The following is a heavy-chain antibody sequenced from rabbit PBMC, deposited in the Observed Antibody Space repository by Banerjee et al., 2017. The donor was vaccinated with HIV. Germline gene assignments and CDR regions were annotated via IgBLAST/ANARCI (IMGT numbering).Heavy chain of an antibody. CDR2: LYSGSGGSP. CDR1: GSDIRSNA. CDR3: ARDAWGAEDFDL. D-gene: IGHD4-1*01. Sequence: QSLEESGGGLVQPEGSLTLTCKASGSDIRSNAMCWVRQAPGKGLVLIACLYSGSGGSPYYANWAKGRFTISKTSSTTVTLQMASLTAADTATYFCARDAWGAEDFDLLGQVTLVTVS. J-gene: IGHJ4*01. V-gene: IGHV1S40*01.